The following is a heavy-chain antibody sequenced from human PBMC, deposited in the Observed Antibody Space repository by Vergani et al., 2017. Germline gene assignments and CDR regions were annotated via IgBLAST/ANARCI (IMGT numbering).Heavy chain of an antibody. CDR3: ARERGYGDPFDY. CDR1: GGSISSGSYY. V-gene: IGHV4-61*02. J-gene: IGHJ4*02. D-gene: IGHD4-17*01. CDR2: IYTSGST. Sequence: QVQLQESGPGLVKPSQTLSLTCTVSGGSISSGSYYWSWIRQPAGKGLEWIGRIYTSGSTNYNPCLKSRVTKSVETSKNQFSLKLSSVTAADTAVYYCARERGYGDPFDYWGQGTLVTVSS.